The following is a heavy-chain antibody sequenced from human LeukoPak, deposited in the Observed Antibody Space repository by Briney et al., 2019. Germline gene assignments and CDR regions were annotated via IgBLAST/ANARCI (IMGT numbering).Heavy chain of an antibody. CDR2: IYYSGST. Sequence: SETLSLTCTVSGGSISSYYWSWIRQPPGKGLEWIGYIYYSGSTNYNPSLKSRVTISVDTSKNQFSLKLSSVTAADTAVYYCARVGITMVRGVYYYYYMDVWGKGTTVTISS. D-gene: IGHD3-10*01. CDR1: GGSISSYY. J-gene: IGHJ6*03. V-gene: IGHV4-59*01. CDR3: ARVGITMVRGVYYYYYMDV.